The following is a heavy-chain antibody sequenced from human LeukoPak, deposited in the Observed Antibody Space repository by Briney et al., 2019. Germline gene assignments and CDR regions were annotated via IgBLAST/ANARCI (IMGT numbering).Heavy chain of an antibody. CDR3: ARAKGYTSSYSFDY. V-gene: IGHV3-48*04. Sequence: GGSLRLLCGASGFTLNNYAMKGVRQTPGGRGEGVSFIGISSGPLFYAASVKGRFTISRDNAKASVYLHMNRLRAEDTAVYYCARAKGYTSSYSFDYWGQGILVTVSS. D-gene: IGHD3-10*01. J-gene: IGHJ4*02. CDR1: GFTLNNYA. CDR2: IGISSGPL.